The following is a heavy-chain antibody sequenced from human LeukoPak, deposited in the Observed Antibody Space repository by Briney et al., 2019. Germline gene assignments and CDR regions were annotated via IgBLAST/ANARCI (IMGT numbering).Heavy chain of an antibody. CDR1: GGSFSSYY. CDR3: ARTFGSGSYYLPAFQH. J-gene: IGHJ1*01. V-gene: IGHV4-34*01. CDR2: INHSGST. D-gene: IGHD3-10*01. Sequence: SETLSLTCAVYGGSFSSYYWSCIRQPPGKGLEWIGEINHSGSTNYNPSLKSRVTISVDTSKNQFSLKLSSVTAADTAVVYCARTFGSGSYYLPAFQHWGQGTLVSVSS.